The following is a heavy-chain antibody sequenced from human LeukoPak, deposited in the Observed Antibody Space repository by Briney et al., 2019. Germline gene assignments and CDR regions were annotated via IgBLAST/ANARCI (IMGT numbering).Heavy chain of an antibody. CDR1: AFIFRNYA. CDR2: ISFSSTTT. D-gene: IGHD3-10*01. Sequence: PGGSLRLSCAASAFIFRNYAMNWVRQAPGKGLEWLSHISFSSTTTYYADSGKGRFTISRDDAKGSLYLQLNSLRDEDTAVYYCVRGPNGYYHGTKYYYYGMDVWGQGTTVTVSS. CDR3: VRGPNGYYHGTKYYYYGMDV. J-gene: IGHJ6*02. V-gene: IGHV3-48*02.